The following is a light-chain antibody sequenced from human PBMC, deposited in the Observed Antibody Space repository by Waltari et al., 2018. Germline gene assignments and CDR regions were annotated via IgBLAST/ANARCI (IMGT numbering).Light chain of an antibody. CDR3: CSDAGRSAWV. J-gene: IGLJ3*02. V-gene: IGLV2-23*02. Sequence: QSALTQPASVSGSPGQSITISCTGTNIGGYNLVSWYQQHPGKVPKVLIYEVIKRPSGVSNRFSGAKSGNTASLTISGLQAEDEADYYCCSDAGRSAWVFGGGTKLTVL. CDR1: NIGGYNL. CDR2: EVI.